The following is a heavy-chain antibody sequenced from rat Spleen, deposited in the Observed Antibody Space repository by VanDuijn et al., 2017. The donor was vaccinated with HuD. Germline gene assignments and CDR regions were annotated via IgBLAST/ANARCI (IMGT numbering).Heavy chain of an antibody. D-gene: IGHD1-11*01. V-gene: IGHV5S10*01. CDR2: IIYDGSRT. CDR3: ATRDGGYPG. Sequence: EVQLVESGGGLVQPGRSLKFSCAASGFTFSNYDMAWVRQAPTKGLEWVASIIYDGSRTYYRDSVKGRFTISRDNTKNTLYLQMDSLRSDDTATYYCATRDGGYPGWGQGTLVTVSS. CDR1: GFTFSNYD. J-gene: IGHJ3*01.